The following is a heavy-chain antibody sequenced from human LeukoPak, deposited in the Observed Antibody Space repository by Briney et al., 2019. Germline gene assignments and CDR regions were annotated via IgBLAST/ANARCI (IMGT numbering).Heavy chain of an antibody. CDR3: ARGSGMYSSSSGGDY. D-gene: IGHD6-6*01. Sequence: SVKVSCKASGYTFTGYYMHWVRQAPGQGLEWMGGIIPILGTANYAQKFQGRVTITADESTSTAYMELSSLRSEDTAVYYCARGSGMYSSSSGGDYWGQGTLVTVSS. V-gene: IGHV1-69*13. J-gene: IGHJ4*02. CDR1: GYTFTGYY. CDR2: IIPILGTA.